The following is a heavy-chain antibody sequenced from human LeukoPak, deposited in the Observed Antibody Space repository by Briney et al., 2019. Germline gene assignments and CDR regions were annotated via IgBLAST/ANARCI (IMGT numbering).Heavy chain of an antibody. J-gene: IGHJ4*02. CDR2: INPNSGGT. Sequence: ASVKVSCKVSGYTLTELSMHWVRQAPGQGLEWMGWINPNSGGTNYAQKFQGRVTMTRDTSISTAYMELSRLRSDDTAVYYCASSHSSGWSGDYWGQGTLVTVSS. CDR3: ASSHSSGWSGDY. V-gene: IGHV1-2*02. D-gene: IGHD6-19*01. CDR1: GYTLTELS.